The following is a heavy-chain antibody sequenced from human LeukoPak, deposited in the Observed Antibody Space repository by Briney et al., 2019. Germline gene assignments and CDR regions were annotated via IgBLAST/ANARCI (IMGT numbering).Heavy chain of an antibody. D-gene: IGHD3-22*01. J-gene: IGHJ4*02. CDR1: VGSISSYY. V-gene: IGHV4-59*01. CDR2: FYYSGST. Sequence: SETLSLTCTVSVGSISSYYWSWIRQPPGKGLECIGYFYYSGSTNYNRSLKSRVTISVDTSKNQFSLKLSSVTAADTAVYYCARGDLYYYDSSGYYLDYWGQGTLVTVSS. CDR3: ARGDLYYYDSSGYYLDY.